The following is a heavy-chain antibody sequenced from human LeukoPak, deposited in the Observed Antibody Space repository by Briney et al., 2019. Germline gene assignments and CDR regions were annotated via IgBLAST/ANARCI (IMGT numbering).Heavy chain of an antibody. CDR2: ICGSGGNT. CDR1: GFTFTNYD. CDR3: VKNPLYDINGLP. V-gene: IGHV3-23*01. J-gene: IGHJ5*02. Sequence: PGGSLRLSCAASGFTFTNYDMTGVRQAPGKGLEWVSSICGSGGNTFYADSLKGRFTISRDNSKNTLYLQVYSLRAEDAAVYYCVKNPLYDINGLPWGQGPLVTVSS. D-gene: IGHD2-8*01.